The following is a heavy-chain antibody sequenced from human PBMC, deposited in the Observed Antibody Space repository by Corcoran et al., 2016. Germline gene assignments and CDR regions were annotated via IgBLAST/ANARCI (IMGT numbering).Heavy chain of an antibody. CDR3: ASVTYSDFSDFDS. V-gene: IGHV1-2*02. CDR2: IYPSSGGT. CDR1: GYTFTAFY. D-gene: IGHD3-22*01. Sequence: QVQLVQSGAEVKEPGASVKVSCKTSGYTFTAFYMHWVRQAPGQGLEWMGWIYPSSGGTNYAQKFQGRVTMTRDTSITTAYMELSGLRSDDTAMYYVASVTYSDFSDFDSWGQGTLVIVSS. J-gene: IGHJ4*02.